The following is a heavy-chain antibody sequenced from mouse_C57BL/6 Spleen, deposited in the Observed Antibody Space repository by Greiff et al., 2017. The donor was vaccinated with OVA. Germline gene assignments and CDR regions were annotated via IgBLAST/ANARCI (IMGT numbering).Heavy chain of an antibody. J-gene: IGHJ3*01. CDR2: IDPSDSYT. CDR3: AGYDYFAY. CDR1: GYTFTSYW. Sequence: QVQLQQPGAELVKPGASVKLSCKASGYTFTSYWMQWVKQRPGQGLEWIGEIDPSDSYTNYNQKFKGKATVTVDTSSSTAYMQLSSLTSEDSAVYYCAGYDYFAYWGQGTLVTVSA. V-gene: IGHV1-50*01. D-gene: IGHD2-4*01.